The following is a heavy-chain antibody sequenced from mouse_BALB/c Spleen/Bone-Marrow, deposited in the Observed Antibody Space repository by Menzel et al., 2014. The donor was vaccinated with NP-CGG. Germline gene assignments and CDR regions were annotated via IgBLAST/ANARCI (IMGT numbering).Heavy chain of an antibody. CDR3: ARDYGSSYYAMDY. J-gene: IGHJ4*01. CDR1: GFPLTSYG. V-gene: IGHV2-9*02. CDR2: IWAGGST. Sequence: VKLVESGPGLVAPSQSLSITCTVSGFPLTSYGVHWVRQPPGKGLEWLGVIWAGGSTNYNSALMSRLSISKDNSKSQVFLKMNSLQTDDTAMYYCARDYGSSYYAMDYWGQGTSVTVSS. D-gene: IGHD1-1*01.